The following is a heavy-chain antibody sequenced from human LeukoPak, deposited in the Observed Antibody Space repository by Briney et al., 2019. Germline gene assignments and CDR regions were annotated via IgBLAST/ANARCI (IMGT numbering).Heavy chain of an antibody. CDR1: GYSFTSNW. Sequence: GESLKISCKGSGYSFTSNWIGWVRQMPGKGLEWMGLIYPDDFDTKYSPSFQGQVSISADKSISTAYLQWSSLKTSDTAMYYCVRRASYYDGLDYWGQGTLVTVSS. D-gene: IGHD3-22*01. V-gene: IGHV5-51*01. CDR3: VRRASYYDGLDY. CDR2: IYPDDFDT. J-gene: IGHJ4*02.